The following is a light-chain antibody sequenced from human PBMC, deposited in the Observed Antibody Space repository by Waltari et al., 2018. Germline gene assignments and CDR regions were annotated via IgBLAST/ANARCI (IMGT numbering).Light chain of an antibody. V-gene: IGLV1-44*01. J-gene: IGLJ3*02. CDR3: ATWDDGLRGWV. Sequence: QSVLTQPPSASETPGQMVAISCSGGTSNIGSNTVHWYQQFPGTAPKLLIYANNQRPSGVPDRFSGSKSGTSASLAITVLQSEDEADYYCATWDDGLRGWVFGGGTKLSVL. CDR1: TSNIGSNT. CDR2: ANN.